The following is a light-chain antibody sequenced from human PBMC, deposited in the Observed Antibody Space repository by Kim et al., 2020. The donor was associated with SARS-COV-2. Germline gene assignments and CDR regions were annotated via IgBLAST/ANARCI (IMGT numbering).Light chain of an antibody. J-gene: IGLJ3*02. V-gene: IGLV7-43*01. CDR1: TGAVTSGYY. CDR3: LLYYGGAQVWV. Sequence: TGTLTRASSTGAVTSGYYPNWFQQKPGQAPRTLIYSTSNKDSWTPARFSGSLLGGKAALTLSGVQPEDEAEYYCLLYYGGAQVWVFGGGTQLTVL. CDR2: STS.